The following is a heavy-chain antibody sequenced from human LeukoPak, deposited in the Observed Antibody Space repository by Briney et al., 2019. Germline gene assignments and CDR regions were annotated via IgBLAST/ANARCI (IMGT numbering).Heavy chain of an antibody. CDR2: IYYSGST. J-gene: IGHJ5*02. V-gene: IGHV4-59*08. CDR3: ARHITVVSNWFDP. Sequence: SETLSLTCTVSGGSISSYYWSWIRQPPGKGLEWIGYIYYSGSTNYNHSLKSRVTISVDTSKNQFSLQLSSVTATDTAVYYCARHITVVSNWFDPWGQGTLVTVSS. CDR1: GGSISSYY. D-gene: IGHD4-23*01.